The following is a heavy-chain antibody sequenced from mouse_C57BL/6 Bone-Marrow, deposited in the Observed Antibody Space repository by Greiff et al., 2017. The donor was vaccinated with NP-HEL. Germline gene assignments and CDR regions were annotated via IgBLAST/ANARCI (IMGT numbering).Heavy chain of an antibody. CDR2: IDPENGDT. V-gene: IGHV14-4*01. CDR3: TTGSYYYGSSYDWYFDV. Sequence: EVQLQQSGAELVRPGASVTLSCTASGFNIKDAYMHWVKQRPEQGLEWIGWIDPENGDTEYASKFQGKATITADTSSNTAYLQLSSLTSEDTAVYYCTTGSYYYGSSYDWYFDVWGTGTTVTVSS. D-gene: IGHD1-1*01. CDR1: GFNIKDAY. J-gene: IGHJ1*03.